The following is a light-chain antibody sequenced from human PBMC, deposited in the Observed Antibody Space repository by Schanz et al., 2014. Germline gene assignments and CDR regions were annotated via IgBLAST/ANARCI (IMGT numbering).Light chain of an antibody. J-gene: IGKJ1*01. CDR2: DAS. CDR1: QDIRNW. V-gene: IGKV1-5*01. CDR3: QQYNSYPLT. Sequence: DIQMTQSPSSLSASVGDRVTITCRASQDIRNWLAWYQQKPGKAPKVLIYDASSLESGVPSRFSGSGSGTEFTLTISSLQPDDFATYYCQQYNSYPLTFGQGTKVEIK.